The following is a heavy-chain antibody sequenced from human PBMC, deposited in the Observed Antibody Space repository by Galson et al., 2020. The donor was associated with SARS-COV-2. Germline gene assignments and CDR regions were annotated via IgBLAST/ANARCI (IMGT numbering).Heavy chain of an antibody. V-gene: IGHV3-23*01. CDR2: ITGSGGNT. Sequence: GESLKISCAASGFTFNSYAMSWVRQAPGKGLEWVSVITGSGGNTNYADSVKGRCTISRDNSKNTLYLQMNSLRAEDTAVYYCAKRIVGAFDYWGQGTLVTVSS. D-gene: IGHD1-26*01. J-gene: IGHJ4*02. CDR1: GFTFNSYA. CDR3: AKRIVGAFDY.